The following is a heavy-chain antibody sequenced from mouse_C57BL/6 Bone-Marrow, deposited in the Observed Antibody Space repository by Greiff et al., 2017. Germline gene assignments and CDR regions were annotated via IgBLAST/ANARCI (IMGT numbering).Heavy chain of an antibody. J-gene: IGHJ2*01. CDR2: IDPSDSDT. CDR3: ARSYYGNYFDY. CDR1: GYTFTSYW. V-gene: IGHV1-52*01. Sequence: VQLQQPGAELVRPGSSVKLSCKASGYTFTSYWMHWVTPRPIQGLEWIGNIDPSDSDTHYNQKFQDQATLTVDKSSSTAYMQLSSLTSDDSAVYYCARSYYGNYFDYGGQGTTLTVSS. D-gene: IGHD1-1*01.